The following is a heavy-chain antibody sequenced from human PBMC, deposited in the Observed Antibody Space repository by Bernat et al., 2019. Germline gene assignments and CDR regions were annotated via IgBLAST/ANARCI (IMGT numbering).Heavy chain of an antibody. D-gene: IGHD3-3*01. CDR3: AHSHYDFWSPLPYYFDY. CDR1: GFSLSTSGVG. V-gene: IGHV2-5*02. Sequence: QITLKESGPTLVKPTQTLTLTCTFSGFSLSTSGVGVGWIRQPPGKALEWLALIYWDDDKRYSPSLKSRLTITKDTSKNQVVLTMTNMDPVDTATYYCAHSHYDFWSPLPYYFDYWGQGTLVTVSS. J-gene: IGHJ4*02. CDR2: IYWDDDK.